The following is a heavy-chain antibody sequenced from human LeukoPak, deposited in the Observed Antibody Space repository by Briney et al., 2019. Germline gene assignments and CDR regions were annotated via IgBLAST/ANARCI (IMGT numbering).Heavy chain of an antibody. Sequence: ASVKVSCKVSGYTLTELSMHWVRQAPGKGLEWMGGFDPEDGETIYAQKFQGRVTMTEDTSTDTAYMELSSLRSEDTAVYYCATGGPLLTYYYDSSGRKEYFQHWGQGTLVTVSS. V-gene: IGHV1-24*01. D-gene: IGHD3-22*01. CDR3: ATGGPLLTYYYDSSGRKEYFQH. CDR2: FDPEDGET. CDR1: GYTLTELS. J-gene: IGHJ1*01.